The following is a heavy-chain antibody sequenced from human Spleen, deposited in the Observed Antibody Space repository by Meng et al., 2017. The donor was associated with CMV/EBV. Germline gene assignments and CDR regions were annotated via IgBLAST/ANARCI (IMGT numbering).Heavy chain of an antibody. J-gene: IGHJ4*02. CDR2: INSDGGTT. CDR1: GFTLSSYW. D-gene: IGHD3-22*01. CDR3: AVTYYYDTGGYSHFDY. V-gene: IGHV3-74*01. Sequence: GESLKISCEASGFTLSSYWMHWVRQAPGKGLVWVSRINSDGGTTTYADSVKGRFTISRDNAKNTLYLQMNRLRAEDTAIYYCAVTYYYDTGGYSHFDYWGQGTLVTVSS.